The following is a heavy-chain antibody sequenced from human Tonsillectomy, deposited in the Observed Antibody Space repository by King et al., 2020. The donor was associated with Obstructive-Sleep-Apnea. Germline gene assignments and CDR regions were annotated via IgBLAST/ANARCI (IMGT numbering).Heavy chain of an antibody. CDR3: ARLGIEYSYRDGMDV. Sequence: QLQESGPGLVKPSETLSLTCTVSGVSIGSSSYYWGWIRQPPGKGLEWIGSINYSGSTYYNPSLRSRVSISVDTSKNQLSLRLTSVTAADTAVYYCARLGIEYSYRDGMDVGGQGTTVTGAS. V-gene: IGHV4-39*07. CDR2: INYSGST. J-gene: IGHJ6*02. D-gene: IGHD6-13*01. CDR1: GVSIGSSSYY.